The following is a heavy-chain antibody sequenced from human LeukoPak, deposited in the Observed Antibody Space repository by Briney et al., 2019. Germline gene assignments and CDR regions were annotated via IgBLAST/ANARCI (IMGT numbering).Heavy chain of an antibody. D-gene: IGHD3-9*01. CDR3: ARGQEYYDILTGSYYGMDV. J-gene: IGHJ6*02. CDR2: INHSGST. CDR1: GGSFSGYY. Sequence: PSETLSLTCAVHGGSFSGYYWSWIRKPPGKGLEWIGEINHSGSTNHNPSLKSRVTISVDTSKNQFSLKLSSVTAADTAVYYCARGQEYYDILTGSYYGMDVWGQGTTVTVSS. V-gene: IGHV4-34*01.